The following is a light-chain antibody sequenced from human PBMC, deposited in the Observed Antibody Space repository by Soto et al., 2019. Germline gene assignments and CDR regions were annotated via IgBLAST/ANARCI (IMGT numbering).Light chain of an antibody. CDR3: QQRSNWPL. Sequence: EIVLTQSPATLSLSPGERATLSCRASQSVSSYLAWYQQKPGQAPRLLIYDASNRATGIPARFSGSGSGTDFTLSISSLEPEAFAVYYCQQRSNWPLFGGGTKVELK. V-gene: IGKV3-11*01. CDR1: QSVSSY. CDR2: DAS. J-gene: IGKJ4*01.